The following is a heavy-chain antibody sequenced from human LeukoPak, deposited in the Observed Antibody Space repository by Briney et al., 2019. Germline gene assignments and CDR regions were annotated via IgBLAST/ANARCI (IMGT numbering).Heavy chain of an antibody. CDR1: GGSFSGYY. Sequence: SETLSLTCAVYGGSFSGYYWSWIRQPPGKGLEWIGEINHSGSTNYNPSLKSRVTISVDTSKNQFSLKLSSVTAADTAVYYCARGVSGGYCSSTSCHRGPRYYYYYYMDVWGKGTTVTVSS. J-gene: IGHJ6*03. CDR3: ARGVSGGYCSSTSCHRGPRYYYYYYMDV. CDR2: INHSGST. D-gene: IGHD2-2*01. V-gene: IGHV4-34*01.